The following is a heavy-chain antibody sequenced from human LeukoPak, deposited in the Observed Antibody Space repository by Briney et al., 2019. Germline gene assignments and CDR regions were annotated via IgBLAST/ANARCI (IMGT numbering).Heavy chain of an antibody. CDR1: GGPFSGYY. CDR2: INHSGST. D-gene: IGHD5-24*01. V-gene: IGHV4-34*01. Sequence: SETLSLTCAVYGGPFSGYYWSWIRQPPGKGLEWIGEINHSGSTNYNPSLKSRVTISVDTSKNQFSLKLSSVTAADTAVYYCARGRRRDGADYWGQGTLVTVSS. J-gene: IGHJ4*02. CDR3: ARGRRRDGADY.